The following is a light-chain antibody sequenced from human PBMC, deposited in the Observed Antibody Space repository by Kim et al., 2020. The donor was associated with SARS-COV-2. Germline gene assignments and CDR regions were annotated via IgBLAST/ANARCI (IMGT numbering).Light chain of an antibody. V-gene: IGLV3-19*01. Sequence: VAWGQTVRITCQGDRLRRYYATWYQRKPGQAPILVIYGKNNRPSGIPDRFSGSSSGNTASLTITGTQAGDEADYYCNSRDSNDNVVFGGGTQLTVL. CDR2: GKN. CDR1: RLRRYY. J-gene: IGLJ2*01. CDR3: NSRDSNDNVV.